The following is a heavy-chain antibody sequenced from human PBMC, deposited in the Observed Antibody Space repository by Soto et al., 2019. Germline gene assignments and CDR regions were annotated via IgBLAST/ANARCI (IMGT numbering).Heavy chain of an antibody. V-gene: IGHV5-51*01. D-gene: IGHD3-16*02. CDR2: IYPGDSDT. CDR1: GYSFTSYW. Sequence: GESLKISCQGSGYSFTSYWIGWVRQMPGKGLEWMGIIYPGDSDTRYSPSFQGQVTISADKSISTAYLQWSSLKASDTAMYYCARVQDYVWGSYRYTDYFDYWGQGTLVTVSS. J-gene: IGHJ4*02. CDR3: ARVQDYVWGSYRYTDYFDY.